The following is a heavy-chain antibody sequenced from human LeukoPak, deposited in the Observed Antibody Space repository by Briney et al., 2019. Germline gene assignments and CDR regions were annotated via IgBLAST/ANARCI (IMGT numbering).Heavy chain of an antibody. CDR3: AKSGGYGLIDY. Sequence: PSETLSLTCTVSGASVSGSPYYWGWIRQPPGKGLEWIGSIYSSGSTYYNASLQSRVTISIETSKNQISLRLNSVAAADTAIYYCAKSGGYGLIDYWGQGTLVTVSS. CDR2: IYSSGST. D-gene: IGHD1-26*01. J-gene: IGHJ4*02. V-gene: IGHV4-39*01. CDR1: GASVSGSPYY.